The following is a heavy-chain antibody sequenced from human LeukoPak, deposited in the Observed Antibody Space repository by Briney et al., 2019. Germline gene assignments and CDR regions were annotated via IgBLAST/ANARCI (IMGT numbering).Heavy chain of an antibody. Sequence: GSLRLSCAASGFTFSSYAMSWVRQAPGKGLEWVSAISGSGGSTYYADSVKGRFTISRDNSKNTLYLQMNSLRAENTAVYYCAGDTPPGGDYYFDYWGQGTLVIVSS. V-gene: IGHV3-23*01. J-gene: IGHJ4*02. CDR1: GFTFSSYA. D-gene: IGHD3-16*01. CDR2: ISGSGGST. CDR3: AGDTPPGGDYYFDY.